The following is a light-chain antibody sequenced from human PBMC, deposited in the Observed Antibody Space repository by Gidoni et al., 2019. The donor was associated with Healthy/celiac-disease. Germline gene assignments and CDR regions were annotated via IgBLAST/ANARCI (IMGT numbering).Light chain of an antibody. CDR2: AAS. Sequence: DIQMTQSPSSLSAAVGDRVTIPCRASQSISSSLNWYQQKPGKAPKLLIYAASSLKSGVPSRFSGSGCGTDFTLTSSSLQPEDFATYYWQQSYSTPLTFGGGTKVEIK. CDR1: QSISSS. V-gene: IGKV1-39*01. J-gene: IGKJ4*01. CDR3: QQSYSTPLT.